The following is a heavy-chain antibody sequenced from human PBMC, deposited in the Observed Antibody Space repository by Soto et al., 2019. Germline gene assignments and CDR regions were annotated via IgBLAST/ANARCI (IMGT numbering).Heavy chain of an antibody. V-gene: IGHV3-23*01. CDR2: ITTSGDRS. J-gene: IGHJ4*02. CDR1: GFNFSSYA. CDR3: ARGLEAGYYFDY. Sequence: EVQLLESGGRLIQPGGSLRLSCAASGFNFSSYAMSWLRQAPGKGPEWVAGITTSGDRSGYADSVKGRFTVSRDNSQNILYLQLNSLRGDDTAIYYCARGLEAGYYFDYWGQGTLVTVSS. D-gene: IGHD3-22*01.